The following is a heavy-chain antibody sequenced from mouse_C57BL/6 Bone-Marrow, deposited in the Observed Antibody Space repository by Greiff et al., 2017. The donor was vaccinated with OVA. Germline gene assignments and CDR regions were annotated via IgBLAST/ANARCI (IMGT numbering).Heavy chain of an antibody. J-gene: IGHJ3*01. CDR3: TAYDYDGAWFAY. CDR1: GYTFTDYE. Sequence: QVQLQQSGAELVRPGASVTLSCKASGYTFTDYEMHWVKQTPVHGLEWIGAIDPETGGTAYNQKFKGKAILTADKSSSTAYMELRSLTSEDSAVYYYTAYDYDGAWFAYWGQGTLVTVSA. CDR2: IDPETGGT. V-gene: IGHV1-15*01. D-gene: IGHD2-4*01.